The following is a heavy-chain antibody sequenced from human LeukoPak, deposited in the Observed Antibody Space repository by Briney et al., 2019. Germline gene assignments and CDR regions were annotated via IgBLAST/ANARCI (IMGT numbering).Heavy chain of an antibody. CDR1: GGSFSGYY. V-gene: IGHV4-34*01. CDR3: ARRGAMVTVDY. Sequence: SETLSLTCAVYGGSFSGYYWSWIRQPPGKGLEWIGEINHSGSTNYNPSLKSRVTISVDTSKNQFSLKLSSVTAADTAVYYCARRGAMVTVDYWGQGTLVTVSS. J-gene: IGHJ4*02. D-gene: IGHD5-18*01. CDR2: INHSGST.